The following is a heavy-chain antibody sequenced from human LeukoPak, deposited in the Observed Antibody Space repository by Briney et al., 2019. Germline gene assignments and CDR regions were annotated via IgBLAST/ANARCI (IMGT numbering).Heavy chain of an antibody. Sequence: PGGSLRLSCAASGFTFSTYSMNWVRQAPGKGLEWVSYISSSSSTIYYADSVKGRFTISRDNANNSLYLQMNSLRAEDTAVYYCAREGCSSTSCPSDAFDIWGQGTMVTVSS. CDR3: AREGCSSTSCPSDAFDI. D-gene: IGHD2-2*01. CDR2: ISSSSSTI. V-gene: IGHV3-48*04. CDR1: GFTFSTYS. J-gene: IGHJ3*02.